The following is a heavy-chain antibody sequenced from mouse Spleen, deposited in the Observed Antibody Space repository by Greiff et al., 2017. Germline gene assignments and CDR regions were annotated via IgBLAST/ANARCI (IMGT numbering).Heavy chain of an antibody. CDR2: IRLKSNNYAT. V-gene: IGHV6-6*02. J-gene: IGHJ4*01. D-gene: IGHD4-1*01. CDR3: TRGGTHRLGPFYAMDY. CDR1: GFTFSNYW. Sequence: EVMLVESGGGLVQPGGSMKLSCVASGFTFSNYWMNWVRQSPEKGLEWVAEIRLKSNNYATHYAESVKGRFTISRDDSKSSVYLQMNNLRAEDTGIYYCTRGGTHRLGPFYAMDYWGQGTSVTVSS.